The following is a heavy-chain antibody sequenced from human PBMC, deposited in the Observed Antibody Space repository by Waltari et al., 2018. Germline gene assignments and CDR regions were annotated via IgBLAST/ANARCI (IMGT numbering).Heavy chain of an antibody. Sequence: EVQLLESGGGLVQPGGSLRLSCAASGFTFSSYAMSWVRQAPGRGLEWVSAISACGGSTYYADHVKGRCTISREDSKHTLYLQMNSVRVEETSVYYCAKDRGCSGGSCYDAFDIWDQGTMVTVSS. CDR3: AKDRGCSGGSCYDAFDI. CDR1: GFTFSSYA. V-gene: IGHV3-23*01. J-gene: IGHJ3*02. CDR2: ISACGGST. D-gene: IGHD2-15*01.